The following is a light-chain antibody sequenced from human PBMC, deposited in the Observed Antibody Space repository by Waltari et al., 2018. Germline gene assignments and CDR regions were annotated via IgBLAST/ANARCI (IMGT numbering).Light chain of an antibody. J-gene: IGLJ3*02. Sequence: QSVLNQPPSASGTPGQRVAISCSGTRSNIGSNSVHWYQQLPGTAPKLLTHSNNQRPSGVHDRFSGSKSGTSASLAISGLQSEDEAHYYCAAWDASLNGWVFGGGTKLTVL. CDR1: RSNIGSNS. CDR3: AAWDASLNGWV. CDR2: SNN. V-gene: IGLV1-44*01.